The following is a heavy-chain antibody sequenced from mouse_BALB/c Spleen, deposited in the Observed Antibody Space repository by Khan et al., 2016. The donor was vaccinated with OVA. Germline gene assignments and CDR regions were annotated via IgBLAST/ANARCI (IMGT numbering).Heavy chain of an antibody. J-gene: IGHJ4*01. CDR3: ARQNNYGYAMDY. V-gene: IGHV3-2*02. CDR1: GYSITSDYA. D-gene: IGHD2-12*01. CDR2: ISYSGTT. Sequence: EVQLVESGPGLVKPSQSLSLTCTVTGYSITSDYAWNWIRQFPGNKLEWMGYISYSGTTSYNPSLKSRISITRDTSKNQFFLQLNSVTSEDTATYYCARQNNYGYAMDYWGQGTSVTVSS.